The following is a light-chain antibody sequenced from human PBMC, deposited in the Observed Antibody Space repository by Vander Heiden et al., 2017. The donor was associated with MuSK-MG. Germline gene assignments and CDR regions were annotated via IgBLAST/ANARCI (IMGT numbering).Light chain of an antibody. CDR2: ENN. CDR3: QSYNFKSGV. Sequence: NFMLTQPHSVSESPGKTVTISCTRSSGSIASNYVQWYQQRPGSAPTTGIYENNLRLSGVPDRFAGSIDSSSNSASLIISGLNAEDEANYYCQSYNFKSGVFGGGTKLTVL. V-gene: IGLV6-57*03. J-gene: IGLJ3*02. CDR1: SGSIASNY.